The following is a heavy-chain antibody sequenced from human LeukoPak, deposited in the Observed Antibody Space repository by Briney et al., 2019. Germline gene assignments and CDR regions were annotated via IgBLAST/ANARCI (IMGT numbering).Heavy chain of an antibody. CDR2: INPNTGGT. D-gene: IGHD2-8*01. J-gene: IGHJ4*02. CDR1: GYTFTGYF. CDR3: ARGNCTNGVCYAYFDY. Sequence: GASVKVSCKASGYTFTGYFIHWVRQAPGQGLEWMGRINPNTGGTNYAQKFQGRVTMTRDTSITTAYMELSRLRSEDTAVYYCARGNCTNGVCYAYFDYWGQGTLVTVSS. V-gene: IGHV1-2*06.